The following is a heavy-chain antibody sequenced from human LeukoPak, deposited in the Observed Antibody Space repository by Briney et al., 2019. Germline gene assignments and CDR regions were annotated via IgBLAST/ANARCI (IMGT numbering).Heavy chain of an antibody. CDR2: ILYDGSDQ. D-gene: IGHD7-27*01. V-gene: IGHV3-33*01. CDR3: ARDSGPLDT. J-gene: IGHJ5*02. Sequence: GGSLRLSCATSGFTFSSYGLHWVRQAPGKGLEWVAVILYDGSDQYYPDSVKGRSTISRDDSKNTLYLEMNSLRAEDTAVYYCARDSGPLDTWGQGTLVTVSS. CDR1: GFTFSSYG.